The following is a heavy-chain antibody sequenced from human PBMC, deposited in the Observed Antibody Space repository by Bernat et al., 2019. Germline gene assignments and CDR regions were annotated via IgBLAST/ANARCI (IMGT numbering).Heavy chain of an antibody. J-gene: IGHJ4*02. Sequence: QVQLVESGGGLVKPGGSLRLSCAASGFTFSDYYMSWIRQAPGKGLEWVSYISSSGSTIYYADPVKGRVTISRDNAKNSLYLQMNSLRAEDTAVYYCARDTDPRVTMIVERFDYWGQGTLVIVSS. V-gene: IGHV3-11*01. CDR3: ARDTDPRVTMIVERFDY. CDR2: ISSSGSTI. D-gene: IGHD3-22*01. CDR1: GFTFSDYY.